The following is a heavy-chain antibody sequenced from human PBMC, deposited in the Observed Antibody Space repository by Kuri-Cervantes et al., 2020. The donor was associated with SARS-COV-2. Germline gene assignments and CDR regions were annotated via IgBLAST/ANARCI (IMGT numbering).Heavy chain of an antibody. V-gene: IGHV3-66*04. J-gene: IGHJ6*03. Sequence: GGSLRLSCAASGFFVSSNYMSWVRQAPGKGLEWVSITDRDGRTYYADSVKGRFTISRDNSKNTLYLQMNSLRAEDTAVYYCARLSPHYYYYMDVWGKGTKVTVSS. CDR2: TDRDGRT. CDR1: GFFVSSNY. CDR3: ARLSPHYYYYMDV.